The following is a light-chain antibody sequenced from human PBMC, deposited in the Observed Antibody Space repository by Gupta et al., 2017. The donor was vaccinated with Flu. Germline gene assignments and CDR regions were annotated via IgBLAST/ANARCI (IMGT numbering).Light chain of an antibody. J-gene: IGLJ3*02. Sequence: SFELTQPPSVSVSPGQPASLTCSGDNLGDKFACWYHQRPGQSPVLVIYQDTKRPSGIPGRFSASNSGNTATLTISGTQAMDEADYYCQAWDSSTAGVFGGGTKLTVL. V-gene: IGLV3-1*01. CDR3: QAWDSSTAGV. CDR1: NLGDKF. CDR2: QDT.